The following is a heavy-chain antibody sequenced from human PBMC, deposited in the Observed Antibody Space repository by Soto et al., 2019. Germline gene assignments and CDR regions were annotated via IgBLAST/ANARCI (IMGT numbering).Heavy chain of an antibody. CDR3: ARDRGSGSYSSWFDP. J-gene: IGHJ5*02. CDR1: GFTFSSYW. Sequence: GGSLRLSCAASGFTFSSYWMSWVRQAPGKGLEWVANIKQDGSEKYYVDSVKGRFTISRDNAKNSLYLQMNSLRAEDTAVYYCARDRGSGSYSSWFDPWGQGTLVTVSS. D-gene: IGHD3-10*01. V-gene: IGHV3-7*01. CDR2: IKQDGSEK.